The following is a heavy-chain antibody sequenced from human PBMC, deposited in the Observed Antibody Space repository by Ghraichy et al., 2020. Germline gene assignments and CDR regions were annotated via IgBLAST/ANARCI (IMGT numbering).Heavy chain of an antibody. CDR2: IYYSGST. D-gene: IGHD3-10*01. J-gene: IGHJ4*02. CDR1: GGSISSSSYY. Sequence: SETLSLTCTVSGGSISSSSYYWGWIRQPPGKGLEWIGSIYYSGSTYYNPSLKSRVTISVDTSKNQFSLKLSSVTAADTAVYYCARDGFYGSGRPDYWGQGTLVTVSS. V-gene: IGHV4-39*07. CDR3: ARDGFYGSGRPDY.